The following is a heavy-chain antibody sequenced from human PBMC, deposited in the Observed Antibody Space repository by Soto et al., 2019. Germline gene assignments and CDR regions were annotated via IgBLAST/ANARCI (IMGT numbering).Heavy chain of an antibody. Sequence: SVKVSCKASGGTFSSYTISWVRQAPGQGLEWMGRIIPILGIANYAQKFQGRVTITADKSTSTAYMELSSLRSEDTAVYYCARDPSDIVATIGNDYCGQGTLVIVSS. CDR2: IIPILGIA. CDR3: ARDPSDIVATIGNDY. D-gene: IGHD5-12*01. CDR1: GGTFSSYT. V-gene: IGHV1-69*04. J-gene: IGHJ4*02.